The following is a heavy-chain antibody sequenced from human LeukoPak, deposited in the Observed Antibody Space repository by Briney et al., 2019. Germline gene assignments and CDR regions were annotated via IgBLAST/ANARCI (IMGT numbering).Heavy chain of an antibody. CDR2: ISWNSGSI. Sequence: GGSLRLPCAASGFTFDDYAMHWVRQAPGKGLEWVSGISWNSGSIGYADSVKGRFTISRDNAKNSLYLQMNSLRAEDTALYYCAKVLDYGDYYFDYWGQGTLVTVSS. CDR3: AKVLDYGDYYFDY. CDR1: GFTFDDYA. J-gene: IGHJ4*02. V-gene: IGHV3-9*01. D-gene: IGHD4-17*01.